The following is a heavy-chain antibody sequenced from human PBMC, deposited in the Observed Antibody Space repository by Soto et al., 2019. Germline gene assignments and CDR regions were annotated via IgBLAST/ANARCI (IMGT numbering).Heavy chain of an antibody. D-gene: IGHD3-10*01. Sequence: GGSLRLSCAASGFTFSSYWMHWVRQAPGKGLVWVSRINSDGSSTSYADSVKGRFTISRDNAKNTLYLQMNSLRAEDTAVYYCARDRNPFGELLGPDPWGQGTLVTVSS. CDR1: GFTFSSYW. J-gene: IGHJ5*02. CDR3: ARDRNPFGELLGPDP. CDR2: INSDGSST. V-gene: IGHV3-74*01.